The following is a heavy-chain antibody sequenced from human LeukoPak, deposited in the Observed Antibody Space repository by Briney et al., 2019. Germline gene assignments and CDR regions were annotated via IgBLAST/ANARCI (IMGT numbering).Heavy chain of an antibody. Sequence: SVKVSCKASGGTFSSYAISWVRQAPGQGLEWMGGIIPIFGTANYAQKFQGRVTITADESTSTAYMELSSLRSEDTAVYYCARALSSGKYQLPLFDYWGQGTLVTVSS. CDR1: GGTFSSYA. CDR2: IIPIFGTA. V-gene: IGHV1-69*13. J-gene: IGHJ4*02. CDR3: ARALSSGKYQLPLFDY. D-gene: IGHD2-2*01.